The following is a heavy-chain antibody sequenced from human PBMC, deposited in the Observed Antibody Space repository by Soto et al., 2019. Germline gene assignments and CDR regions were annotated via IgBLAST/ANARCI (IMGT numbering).Heavy chain of an antibody. J-gene: IGHJ6*02. CDR3: ARQQYDSSGYYYVRYYYGMDV. D-gene: IGHD3-22*01. Sequence: QVQLQESGPGLVKPSETLSLTCTVSGGSISSYYWSWIRQPPGKGLEWIGYIYYSGSTNYNPSLKSRVTISVDTSKNQFSLKLSSVTAADTAVYYCARQQYDSSGYYYVRYYYGMDVWGQGTTVTVSS. V-gene: IGHV4-59*08. CDR1: GGSISSYY. CDR2: IYYSGST.